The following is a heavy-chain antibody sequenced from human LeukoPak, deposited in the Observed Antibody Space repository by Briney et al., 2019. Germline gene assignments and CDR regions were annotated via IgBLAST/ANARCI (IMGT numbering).Heavy chain of an antibody. CDR2: ISSSSSYI. V-gene: IGHV3-21*01. J-gene: IGHJ4*02. Sequence: PGGSLRLSCAASGFTFSSYSMNWVRQAPGKGLEWVSSISSSSSYIYYADSVKGRFTISRDNAKNSLYLQMNSLRAEDTAVYYCARVYGSGSYITDYWGQGTLVTVSS. D-gene: IGHD3-10*01. CDR3: ARVYGSGSYITDY. CDR1: GFTFSSYS.